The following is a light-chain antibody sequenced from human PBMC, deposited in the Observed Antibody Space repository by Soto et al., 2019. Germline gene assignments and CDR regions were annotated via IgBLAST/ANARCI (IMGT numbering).Light chain of an antibody. CDR1: SSNIGADYD. V-gene: IGLV1-40*01. J-gene: IGLJ2*01. Sequence: QSVLTQPPSVSGAPGQRVTISCTGSSSNIGADYDVHWYLQLPGTAPKLLIYANNNRPSGVPDRFSGSKSGTSASLAIIGLQATDEADYYCQSYDSSLSAVVFGGGTKLTVL. CDR2: ANN. CDR3: QSYDSSLSAVV.